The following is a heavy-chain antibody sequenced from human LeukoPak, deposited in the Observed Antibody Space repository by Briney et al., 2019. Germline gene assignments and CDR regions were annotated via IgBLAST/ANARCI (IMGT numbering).Heavy chain of an antibody. J-gene: IGHJ4*02. Sequence: PGGSLRLSCAASGFTFSSYAMHWIRQAPGKGLEWVAVISYDGSNKFYVDSVKGRFTLSRDNSKNTLYLQMNSLRIEDTAVYYCGRGSVGFGELNYWGQGTLVTVSS. D-gene: IGHD3-10*01. CDR3: GRGSVGFGELNY. CDR1: GFTFSSYA. CDR2: ISYDGSNK. V-gene: IGHV3-30-3*01.